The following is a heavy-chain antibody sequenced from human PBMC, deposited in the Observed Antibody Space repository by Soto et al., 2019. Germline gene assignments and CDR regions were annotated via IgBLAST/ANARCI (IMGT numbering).Heavy chain of an antibody. V-gene: IGHV3-23*01. CDR2: ISGSGGRS. D-gene: IGHD3-16*01. CDR3: AKAYFVWSSEQPYYFDY. J-gene: IGHJ4*02. Sequence: EVQLLDSGGGLVQPGGSLRLSCAASGFTFSNYAMTWVRQGPGKGLEWVSGISGSGGRSSYADPVKGRFTISRDNSKRTLYLQMNSLRAEDTAVYYCAKAYFVWSSEQPYYFDYWGQGTLVTVSS. CDR1: GFTFSNYA.